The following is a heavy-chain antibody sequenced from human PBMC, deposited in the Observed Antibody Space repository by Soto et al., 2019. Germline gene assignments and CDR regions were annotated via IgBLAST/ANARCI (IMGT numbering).Heavy chain of an antibody. CDR2: ITTAGDT. J-gene: IGHJ6*02. CDR1: GFTFTNYD. V-gene: IGHV3-13*01. CDR3: ARELHGGSYGIDG. Sequence: EVQLVESGGGLVQPGGSLRLSCAASGFTFTNYDMHWVRQVTGKGLEWVSGITTAGDTYYPGSVKGRFTISREKPKNSLYLQMNSLSAGATAVYYCARELHGGSYGIDGWCQGTTVTVSS.